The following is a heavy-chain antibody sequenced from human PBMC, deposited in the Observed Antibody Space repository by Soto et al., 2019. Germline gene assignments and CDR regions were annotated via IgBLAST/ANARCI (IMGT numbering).Heavy chain of an antibody. Sequence: SETLSLTCSVSGASLTRGVYYCSWVRQPPGRQLEWIGSIYYRGTTNYNPSLTGRVTISEDTSTNQLSVTVKSVTAADTAVYFCARANCVRCTFDLWGQGTLGTV. CDR1: GASLTRGVYY. CDR3: ARANCVRCTFDL. D-gene: IGHD1-1*01. CDR2: IYYRGTT. V-gene: IGHV4-61*08. J-gene: IGHJ4*02.